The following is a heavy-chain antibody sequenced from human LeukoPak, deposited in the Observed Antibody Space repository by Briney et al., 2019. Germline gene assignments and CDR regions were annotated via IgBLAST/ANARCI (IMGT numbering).Heavy chain of an antibody. Sequence: GGSLRLSCAASGFIVSDYYMSWIRQAPRKGLEWVSYISSSGSTIYYADSVKGRFTISRDNAKNSLYLQMNSLRAEDTAVYYCARDMDVGIAVAGNDSWGQGTLVTVSS. CDR2: ISSSGSTI. J-gene: IGHJ5*01. V-gene: IGHV3-11*01. CDR3: ARDMDVGIAVAGNDS. CDR1: GFIVSDYY. D-gene: IGHD6-19*01.